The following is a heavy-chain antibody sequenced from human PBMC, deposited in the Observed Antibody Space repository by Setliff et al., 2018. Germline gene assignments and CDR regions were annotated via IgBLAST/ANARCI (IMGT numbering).Heavy chain of an antibody. Sequence: ASVKVSCKTSGFRFTNFGFSWVRQAPGQGLEWMGWISAYNGNTNYAQKFQGRVTITRDTSASTLYMELSSLRYEDTAVYYCARYITGTTPADYWGQGTLVTVS. CDR1: GFRFTNFG. J-gene: IGHJ4*02. CDR3: ARYITGTTPADY. CDR2: ISAYNGNT. D-gene: IGHD1-7*01. V-gene: IGHV1-18*01.